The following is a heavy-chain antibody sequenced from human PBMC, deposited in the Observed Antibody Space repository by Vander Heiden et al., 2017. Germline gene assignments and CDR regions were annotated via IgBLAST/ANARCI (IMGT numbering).Heavy chain of an antibody. Sequence: QVQLVQSGAEVKKPGSSVKVSCKASGGTFSSYAISWVRQAPGQGLGWMGGIIPIFGTANDAQKFQGRATITADESTSKAYMEMSSLTSEDTAVYYCARGYSRGWGFDPWGQGNLVTVSS. CDR2: IIPIFGTA. CDR3: ARGYSRGWGFDP. V-gene: IGHV1-69*01. D-gene: IGHD6-19*01. CDR1: GGTFSSYA. J-gene: IGHJ5*02.